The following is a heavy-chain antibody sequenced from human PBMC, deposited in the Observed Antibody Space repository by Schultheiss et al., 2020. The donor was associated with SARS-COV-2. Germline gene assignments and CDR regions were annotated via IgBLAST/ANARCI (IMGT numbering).Heavy chain of an antibody. J-gene: IGHJ5*02. CDR1: GGSFSGYY. D-gene: IGHD2-15*01. CDR3: ARHASDIVVVVAAIKNWFDP. Sequence: SETLSLTCAVYGGSFSGYYWSWIRQPPGKGLEWIGEINHSGSTNYNPSLKSRVTISVDTSKNQFSLKLSSVTAADTAVYYCARHASDIVVVVAAIKNWFDPWGQGTLVTVSS. CDR2: INHSGST. V-gene: IGHV4-34*01.